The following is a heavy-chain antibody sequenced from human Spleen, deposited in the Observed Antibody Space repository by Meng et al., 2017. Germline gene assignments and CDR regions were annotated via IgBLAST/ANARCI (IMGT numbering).Heavy chain of an antibody. CDR2: ISDSAGGT. CDR1: GFTFTNYA. J-gene: IGHJ5*02. V-gene: IGHV3-23*01. Sequence: GESLKISCSASGFTFTNYAMSWVHQAPGKGLEWVAGISDSAGGTYYADSVKGRFTISADKSISTAYLQWSSVKASDTAIYYCARRRKAVAGYYWFDPWGQGTLVTVSS. CDR3: ARRRKAVAGYYWFDP. D-gene: IGHD6-19*01.